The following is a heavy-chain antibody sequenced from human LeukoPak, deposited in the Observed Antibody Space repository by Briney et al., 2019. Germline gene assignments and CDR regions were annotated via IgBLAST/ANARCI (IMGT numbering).Heavy chain of an antibody. D-gene: IGHD3-10*01. Sequence: SETLSLTCTASGGSISSSSYYWGWIRQPPGKGLEWIGSIYYSGSTYYNPSLKSRVTISVDTSKNQFSLKLSSVTAADTAVYYCARMGLWFGELFPNWFDPWGQGTLVTVSS. V-gene: IGHV4-39*01. CDR3: ARMGLWFGELFPNWFDP. J-gene: IGHJ5*02. CDR1: GGSISSSSYY. CDR2: IYYSGST.